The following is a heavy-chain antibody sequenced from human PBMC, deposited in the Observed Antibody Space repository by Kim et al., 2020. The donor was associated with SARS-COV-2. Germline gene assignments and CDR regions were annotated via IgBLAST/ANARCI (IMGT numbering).Heavy chain of an antibody. J-gene: IGHJ4*02. D-gene: IGHD5-18*01. CDR3: ARGPGNNSYGSH. CDR2: INHSGST. Sequence: SETLSLTCAVYGGSFSGYYWSWIRQPPGKGLEWIGEINHSGSTNYNPSLKSRVTISVDTSKNQFSLKLSSVTAADTAVYYCARGPGNNSYGSHWGQGTLVTVSS. CDR1: GGSFSGYY. V-gene: IGHV4-34*01.